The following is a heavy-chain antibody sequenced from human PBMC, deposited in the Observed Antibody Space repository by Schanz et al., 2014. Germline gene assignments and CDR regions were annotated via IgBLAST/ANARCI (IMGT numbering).Heavy chain of an antibody. CDR2: ISGSGDNT. D-gene: IGHD3-10*01. Sequence: EVRLVESGGGLVQPGGSLRLSCAASGLTFSNHAMSWVRQAPGKGLEWVSAISGSGDNTFYADSVRGRFTISRDNSRNTLYLQMNSLRAEDTAVYYCAKDFTGSGIFFNSWGQGTLVSVSS. V-gene: IGHV3-23*04. J-gene: IGHJ5*01. CDR3: AKDFTGSGIFFNS. CDR1: GLTFSNHA.